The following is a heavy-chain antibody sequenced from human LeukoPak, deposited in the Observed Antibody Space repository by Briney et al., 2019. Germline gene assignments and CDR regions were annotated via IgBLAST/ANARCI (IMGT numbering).Heavy chain of an antibody. CDR3: AKGEGYYDSSGYKYFQH. V-gene: IGHV3-30*18. CDR1: GFTFSSYG. D-gene: IGHD3-22*01. J-gene: IGHJ1*01. Sequence: GGSLRLSCAASGFTFSSYGMHWVRQAPGKGLEWVAVISYDGSNKYYADSVKGRFTISRDNSKNTLYLQMNSLRAEDTAVYYCAKGEGYYDSSGYKYFQHWGQGTLVTVSS. CDR2: ISYDGSNK.